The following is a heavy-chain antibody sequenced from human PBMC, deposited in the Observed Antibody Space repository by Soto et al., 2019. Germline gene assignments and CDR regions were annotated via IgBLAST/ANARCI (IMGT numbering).Heavy chain of an antibody. V-gene: IGHV4-30-4*01. Sequence: QVQLQESGPGLVKPSQTLSLTCTVSGGSISSGDYYWGWIRQPPGKGLEWIGYIYYSGSTYYNPSLKSRVTISVDTSKNQFSLKLSSVTAADTAVYYCARDQGSSYGDYYYYGMDVWGQGTTVTVSS. J-gene: IGHJ6*02. CDR2: IYYSGST. D-gene: IGHD4-17*01. CDR1: GGSISSGDYY. CDR3: ARDQGSSYGDYYYYGMDV.